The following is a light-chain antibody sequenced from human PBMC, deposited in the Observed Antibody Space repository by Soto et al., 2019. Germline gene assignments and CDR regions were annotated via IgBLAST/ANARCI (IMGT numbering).Light chain of an antibody. Sequence: EIVMTQSPATLSVSPGERATLSCRASQSVSSNLAWYQQKPGQAPRLLIYGASTRATGIQARFSGSGSGTEFTITISSLQSEDFAVYYCQQYNNLLWTFGQGTKVEIK. CDR2: GAS. CDR3: QQYNNLLWT. CDR1: QSVSSN. J-gene: IGKJ1*01. V-gene: IGKV3-15*01.